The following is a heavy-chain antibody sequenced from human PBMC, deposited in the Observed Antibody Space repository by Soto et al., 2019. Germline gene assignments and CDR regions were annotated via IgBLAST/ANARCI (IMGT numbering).Heavy chain of an antibody. CDR3: ARELYYDSSGIGFDS. V-gene: IGHV4-59*01. D-gene: IGHD3-22*01. CDR2: FYSSGSP. CDR1: GGSLSGYY. Sequence: SETLSLTCTVSGGSLSGYYWSWIRQPPGKGLEWIGDFYSSGSPHHNPSLKNRVSISEDRSKNEFSLKLSSVTAADTAIYYCARELYYDSSGIGFDSWGQGTLVTVSS. J-gene: IGHJ4*02.